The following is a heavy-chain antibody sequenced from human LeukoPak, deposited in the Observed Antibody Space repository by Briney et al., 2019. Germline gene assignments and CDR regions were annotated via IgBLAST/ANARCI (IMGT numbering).Heavy chain of an antibody. CDR3: ARNGVSWYYYGMDV. J-gene: IGHJ6*04. Sequence: GGSLRLSCAASGFTFSSYEMNWVRQAPGKGLEWVSYISSSGSTIYYADSVKGRFTISRDNAKNSLYLQMNSLRAEDTAVYYCARNGVSWYYYGMDVWGKGTTVTVSS. V-gene: IGHV3-48*03. D-gene: IGHD3-16*02. CDR1: GFTFSSYE. CDR2: ISSSGSTI.